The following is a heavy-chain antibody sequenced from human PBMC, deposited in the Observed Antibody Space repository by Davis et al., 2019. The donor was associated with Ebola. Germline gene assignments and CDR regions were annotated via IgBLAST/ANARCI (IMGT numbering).Heavy chain of an antibody. J-gene: IGHJ4*02. CDR3: ARGGCSGGSCYSADY. D-gene: IGHD2-15*01. CDR2: MNPNSGNT. V-gene: IGHV1-8*01. Sequence: ASVKVSCKASGYTFTSYDINWVRQATGQGLEWMGWMNPNSGNTGYAQKFQGRITMTRNISISTAYMELSSLRSDDTAVYYCARGGCSGGSCYSADYWGQGTLVTVSS. CDR1: GYTFTSYD.